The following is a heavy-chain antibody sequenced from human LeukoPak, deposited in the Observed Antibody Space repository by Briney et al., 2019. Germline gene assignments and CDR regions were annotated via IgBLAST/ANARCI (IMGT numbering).Heavy chain of an antibody. D-gene: IGHD6-13*01. Sequence: PGGSLRLSCAASGFTFSTYAMTWFRQAPGKGLEWVSAISGNGGSTYSADSVKGRFTISRDNAKNSLYLQMNSLRAEDTALYHCARGTSAAGLNYFDYWGQGTLVTVSS. V-gene: IGHV3-23*01. CDR1: GFTFSTYA. CDR2: ISGNGGST. J-gene: IGHJ4*02. CDR3: ARGTSAAGLNYFDY.